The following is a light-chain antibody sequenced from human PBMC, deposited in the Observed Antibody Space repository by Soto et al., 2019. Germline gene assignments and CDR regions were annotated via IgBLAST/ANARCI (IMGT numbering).Light chain of an antibody. J-gene: IGLJ1*01. CDR2: LNSDGSH. V-gene: IGLV4-69*01. CDR1: SGHSSYA. Sequence: QLVLTQSPSASASLGASVKLTCTMSSGHSSYAIAWHQQQPEKGPRYLMNLNSDGSHTKGDGIPDRFSGSSSGAERYLTISSLQSEDEADYSCQTWGPGFYGFGPGTKVTVL. CDR3: QTWGPGFYG.